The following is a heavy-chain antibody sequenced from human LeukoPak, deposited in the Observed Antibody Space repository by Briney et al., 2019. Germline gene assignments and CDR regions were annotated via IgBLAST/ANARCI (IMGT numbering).Heavy chain of an antibody. J-gene: IGHJ3*02. V-gene: IGHV3-48*03. CDR3: ARDLYGSGGDAFDI. Sequence: GGSLRLSCAASGFTLSRYEMNWVRQAPGKGLEWVSYISSSGGDILYADSEKGRFTISRDNAKNSLSLQMSSLRADDTAVYYCARDLYGSGGDAFDIWGQGTMVTVSS. D-gene: IGHD3-10*01. CDR2: ISSSGGDI. CDR1: GFTLSRYE.